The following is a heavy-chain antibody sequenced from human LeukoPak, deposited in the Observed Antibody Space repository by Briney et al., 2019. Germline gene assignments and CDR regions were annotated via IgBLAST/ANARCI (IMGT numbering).Heavy chain of an antibody. V-gene: IGHV4-39*01. Sequence: SETLSLTCTVSGGSISSSSYYWSWIRQPPGKGLEWIGEINHSGSTNYNPSLKSRVTISVDTSKNQFSLKLSSVTAADTAVYYCARKTTVIGSPMDVWGKGTTVTVSS. CDR3: ARKTTVIGSPMDV. D-gene: IGHD4-11*01. CDR2: INHSGST. J-gene: IGHJ6*03. CDR1: GGSISSSSYY.